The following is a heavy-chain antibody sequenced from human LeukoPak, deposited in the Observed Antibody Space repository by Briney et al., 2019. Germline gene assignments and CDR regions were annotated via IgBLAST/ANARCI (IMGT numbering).Heavy chain of an antibody. CDR1: GFTVSEYY. Sequence: AGRSQRLTFAASGFTVSEYYKGWISQAPGKGLEWVSYISSSGSTIYYADSVKGRFTISRDNAKNSLYLQMNSLRAEDTAVYYCAREYSSPDYWGQGTLVTVSS. V-gene: IGHV3-11*04. D-gene: IGHD6-13*01. J-gene: IGHJ4*02. CDR2: ISSSGSTI. CDR3: AREYSSPDY.